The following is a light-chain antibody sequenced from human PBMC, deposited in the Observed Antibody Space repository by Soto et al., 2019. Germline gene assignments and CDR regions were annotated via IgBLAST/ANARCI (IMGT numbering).Light chain of an antibody. J-gene: IGKJ5*01. Sequence: EIVLTQSPATLSLSPGESATLSCRATRIVSSYLAWYQQKPGQAPRLLIYDASSRPTDIPARFSGSGSGTDFTLTISSLEPEDFALYYCQQRSNWPPSITFGQGTRLEIK. CDR2: DAS. V-gene: IGKV3-11*01. CDR1: RIVSSY. CDR3: QQRSNWPPSIT.